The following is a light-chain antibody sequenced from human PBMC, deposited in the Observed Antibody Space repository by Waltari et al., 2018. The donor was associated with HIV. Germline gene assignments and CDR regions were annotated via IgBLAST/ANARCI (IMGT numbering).Light chain of an antibody. Sequence: QSVMTQPPSASGNPGQRVTIACSGTSSKIGSRSVNCYQHFPGTAPKLLIFTNDQRPSGVPDRFSASKSGTSASLSISGLHSGDEGVYYCSAWDVSLNGVVFGGGTKLTVL. J-gene: IGLJ2*01. CDR1: SSKIGSRS. CDR2: TND. CDR3: SAWDVSLNGVV. V-gene: IGLV1-44*01.